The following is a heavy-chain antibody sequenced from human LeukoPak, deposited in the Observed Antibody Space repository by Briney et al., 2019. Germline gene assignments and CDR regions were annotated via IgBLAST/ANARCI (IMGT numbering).Heavy chain of an antibody. V-gene: IGHV4-59*01. CDR2: IYYSGST. J-gene: IGHJ3*02. CDR1: GGSMNSYY. D-gene: IGHD5-12*01. CDR3: ARDLPTSDAFDI. Sequence: SETLSLTCTVSGGSMNSYYWSWIRQPPGKGLEWIGYIYYSGSTNYNPSLKSRVTISVDTSKNQFSLKLNSVTAADTAVYYCARDLPTSDAFDIWGQGTMVTVSS.